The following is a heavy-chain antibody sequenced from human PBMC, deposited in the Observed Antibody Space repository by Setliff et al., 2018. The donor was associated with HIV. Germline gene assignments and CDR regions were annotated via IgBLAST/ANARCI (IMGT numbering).Heavy chain of an antibody. V-gene: IGHV1-69*13. Sequence: SVKVSCKASGGTFSNYAITWVRQAPGQGLECMGGIIPILGTANYAQKFQGRVTITADESTSTVYMERSSLRSEDTAVYYCATWPDFCSGYPNYNYSYYRDGWGKGTTVTVSS. CDR2: IIPILGTA. CDR3: ATWPDFCSGYPNYNYSYYRDG. J-gene: IGHJ6*03. CDR1: GGTFSNYA. D-gene: IGHD3-3*01.